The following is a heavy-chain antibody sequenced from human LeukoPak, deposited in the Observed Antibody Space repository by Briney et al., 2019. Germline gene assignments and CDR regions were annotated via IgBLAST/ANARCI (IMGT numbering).Heavy chain of an antibody. CDR3: ARHGIRAAALSGMDV. D-gene: IGHD6-13*01. V-gene: IGHV4-59*08. Sequence: SETLSLTCTVSGGSISDYYWNWIRQPPGKGLEWIGYIYYSGTTNYNPSLKSRVTISVDRSNNQFSLKLSSMTAADTAVYYCARHGIRAAALSGMDVWGLGTTVTVSS. J-gene: IGHJ6*02. CDR2: IYYSGTT. CDR1: GGSISDYY.